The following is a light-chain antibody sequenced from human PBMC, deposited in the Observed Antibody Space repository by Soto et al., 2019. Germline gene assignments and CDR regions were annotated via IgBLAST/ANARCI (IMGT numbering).Light chain of an antibody. CDR3: QQYGSSGT. Sequence: EILMTQSPATLSVSPGERVTLSCRASQSVGSNLAWYQQTPGQAPRLLIYGASNRATGIPDRFSGSGSGTDFTLTISRLEPEDFAVYYCQQYGSSGTFGQGTKVDIK. CDR2: GAS. V-gene: IGKV3-20*01. CDR1: QSVGSN. J-gene: IGKJ1*01.